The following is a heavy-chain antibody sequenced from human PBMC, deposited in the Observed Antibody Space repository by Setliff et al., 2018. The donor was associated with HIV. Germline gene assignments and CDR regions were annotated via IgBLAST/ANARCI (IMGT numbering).Heavy chain of an antibody. CDR1: GFTFRYFA. D-gene: IGHD2-15*01. V-gene: IGHV3-11*04. J-gene: IGHJ4*02. CDR3: ARDLRSSHGSPNYFDT. CDR2: ISSSGTTI. Sequence: GGSLRLSCATSGFTFRYFAMSWVRQAPGKGLEWISYISSSGTTIYYAGSVKGRFTISRDNAKNSLYLEMNSLRAEETAVYYCARDLRSSHGSPNYFDTGAGEPWSPSPQ.